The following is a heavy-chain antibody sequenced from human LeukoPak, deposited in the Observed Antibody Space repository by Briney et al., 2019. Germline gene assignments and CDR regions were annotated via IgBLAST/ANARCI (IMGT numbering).Heavy chain of an antibody. CDR3: ARGRVVRGVIIFDY. D-gene: IGHD3-10*01. V-gene: IGHV4-34*01. CDR2: INHSGSS. Sequence: SSETLSLTCAVYGGSFSGYYWSWIRQPPGKGLEWIGEINHSGSSSYNPSLMSRVTISVDTSKNQFSLRLSSVTAADTAVYYCARGRVVRGVIIFDYWGQGTLVTVSS. CDR1: GGSFSGYY. J-gene: IGHJ4*02.